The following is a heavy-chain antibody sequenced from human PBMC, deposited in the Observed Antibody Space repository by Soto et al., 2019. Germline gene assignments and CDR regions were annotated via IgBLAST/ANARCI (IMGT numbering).Heavy chain of an antibody. V-gene: IGHV1-18*01. CDR2: ISAYNGNT. CDR3: ARGGPTVLD. CDR1: GYTFTSYG. Sequence: QVQLVQSGAEVKKPGASVKVSCKASGYTFTSYGISWVRQAPGQGLEWMGWISAYNGNTNHAQQLQGRVTMTTDTATSKAEMALRRLRSDDADVYYSARGGPTVLDWGQGTLVTVSS. J-gene: IGHJ4*02.